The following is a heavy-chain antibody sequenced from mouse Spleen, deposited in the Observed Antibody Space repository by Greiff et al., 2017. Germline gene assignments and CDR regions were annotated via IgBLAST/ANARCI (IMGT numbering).Heavy chain of an antibody. CDR1: GYTFTDYE. D-gene: IGHD1-1*01. Sequence: VHLVESGAELVRPGASVTLSCKASGYTFTDYEMHWVKQTPVHGLEWIGAIDPETGGTAYNQKFKGKAILTADKSSSTAYMELRSLTSEDSAVYYCTKITTRNWGQGTTLTVSS. V-gene: IGHV1-15*01. J-gene: IGHJ2*01. CDR2: IDPETGGT. CDR3: TKITTRN.